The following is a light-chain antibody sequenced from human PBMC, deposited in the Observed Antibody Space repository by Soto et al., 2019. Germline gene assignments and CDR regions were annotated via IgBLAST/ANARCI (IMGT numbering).Light chain of an antibody. Sequence: EIVLTQSPGTLSLSPGERATLSCRASQSVSSSYLAWYQQKPGQAPRLLIYGASSRATGIPDRFSGSGSGTDFTLTISRQEPEDFAVYYCQQYGSSPPTFGQGTKVDIK. CDR2: GAS. CDR3: QQYGSSPPT. J-gene: IGKJ1*01. CDR1: QSVSSSY. V-gene: IGKV3-20*01.